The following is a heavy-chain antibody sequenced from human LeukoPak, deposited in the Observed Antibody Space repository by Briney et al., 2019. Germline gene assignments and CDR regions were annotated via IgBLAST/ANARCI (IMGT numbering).Heavy chain of an antibody. D-gene: IGHD5-18*01. CDR2: ISHSGTT. Sequence: PSETLSLTCALYGGSFSGFYWSWIRHPPGEGLEWIGEISHSGTTYYNPSLESRVTVSVDTSKSQFSLRLSSVTAADTAVYYCARGGLDTKRGGYFDFWGQGILVTVSS. CDR1: GGSFSGFY. CDR3: ARGGLDTKRGGYFDF. V-gene: IGHV4-34*01. J-gene: IGHJ4*02.